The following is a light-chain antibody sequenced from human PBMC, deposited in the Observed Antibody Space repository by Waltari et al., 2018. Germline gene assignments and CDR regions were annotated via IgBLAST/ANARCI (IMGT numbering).Light chain of an antibody. CDR1: QSVGAN. J-gene: IGKJ4*01. CDR3: QQRYNWPPT. Sequence: EIVLTQSPATLSLSPGERATLSCRASQSVGANLAWYQQIAVQAPRLLIYDASNRATGIPARFSGSGSGADFTLTISSLEPEDFAVYYCQQRYNWPPTFGGGTKVEIE. CDR2: DAS. V-gene: IGKV3-11*01.